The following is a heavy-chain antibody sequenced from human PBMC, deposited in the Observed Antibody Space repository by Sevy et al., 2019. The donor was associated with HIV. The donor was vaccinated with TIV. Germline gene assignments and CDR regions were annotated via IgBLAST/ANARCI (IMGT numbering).Heavy chain of an antibody. CDR2: INPNSGGT. V-gene: IGHV1-2*02. CDR1: GYTFTGYY. Sequence: ASVKVSCKASGYTFTGYYMHWVRQAPGQGLEWMGWINPNSGGTNYAQKFQGRVTMTRDTSITTAYMELGRLRSDDTAVYYCANLLGVGNAFCIWGQGTMFTVSS. J-gene: IGHJ3*02. D-gene: IGHD3-16*01. CDR3: ANLLGVGNAFCI.